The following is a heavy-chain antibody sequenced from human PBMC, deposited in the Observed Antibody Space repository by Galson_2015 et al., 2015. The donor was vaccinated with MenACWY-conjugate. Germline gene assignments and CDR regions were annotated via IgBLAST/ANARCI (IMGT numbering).Heavy chain of an antibody. J-gene: IGHJ4*02. CDR3: ARIWFGEVLEVDG. CDR1: GFTFSSYW. CDR2: INGAGSRA. Sequence: SLRLSCAASGFTFSSYWMHWVRQPPGKGLVWVSRINGAGSRAEYADPVEGRFTISRDNAKNTLFLQMNSLRVEDTGVYYCARIWFGEVLEVDGWGQGTLVTVSS. V-gene: IGHV3-74*03. D-gene: IGHD3-10*01.